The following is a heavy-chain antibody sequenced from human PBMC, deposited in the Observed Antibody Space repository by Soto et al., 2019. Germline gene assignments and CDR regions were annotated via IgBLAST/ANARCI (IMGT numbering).Heavy chain of an antibody. CDR2: ISGSGGST. Sequence: EVQLLESGGGLVQPGGSLRLSCAASGFTFSSYAMSWVRQAPGKGLEWVSAISGSGGSTYYADSVKGRFIISRDNSKNTRYLQMNSVRAEDTAVYYCAKATQWLVDYWGQGTLVTVSS. D-gene: IGHD6-19*01. J-gene: IGHJ4*02. V-gene: IGHV3-23*01. CDR1: GFTFSSYA. CDR3: AKATQWLVDY.